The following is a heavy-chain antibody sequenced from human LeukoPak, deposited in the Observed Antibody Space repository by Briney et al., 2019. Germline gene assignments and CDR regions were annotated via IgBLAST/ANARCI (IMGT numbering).Heavy chain of an antibody. V-gene: IGHV3-30*18. J-gene: IGHJ4*02. CDR1: GFTFSTYG. Sequence: PGGSLRLSCAASGFTFSTYGMHWVRQAPGKGLEWVVVISFDGSNKYYADSVKGRFTISRDNSKNTLYLQMNSLRAEDTAVYYCAKSPYSTSWYDWFDYWGQGTLVTVSS. CDR3: AKSPYSTSWYDWFDY. CDR2: ISFDGSNK. D-gene: IGHD6-13*01.